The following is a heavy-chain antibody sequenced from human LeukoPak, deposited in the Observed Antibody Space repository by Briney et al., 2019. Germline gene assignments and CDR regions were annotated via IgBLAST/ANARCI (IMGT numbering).Heavy chain of an antibody. V-gene: IGHV1-3*01. CDR2: INAGNGNT. J-gene: IGHJ4*02. CDR1: GYTFTSYA. D-gene: IGHD6-19*01. CDR3: ARGFIPTTQSSGWYS. Sequence: ASVTVSCKASGYTFTSYAMHWVRQAPGQRLEWMGWINAGNGNTKYSQKFQGRVTITRDTSASTVYMELSGLRSEDTAVYYCARGFIPTTQSSGWYSWGQGTLVTVSS.